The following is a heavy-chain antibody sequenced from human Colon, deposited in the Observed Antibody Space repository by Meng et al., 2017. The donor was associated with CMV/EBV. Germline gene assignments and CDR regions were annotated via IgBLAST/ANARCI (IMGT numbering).Heavy chain of an antibody. CDR2: ILLPGST. Sequence: HVRLPPCVAGLFHPSAPLSLPCPVFFGSFRCYFLSCFRPPPRTGLSLIWEILLPGSTNSNPSLKSRVNISVDTSKNQFSLKLSSVTAAETAVYYCARGLYGSGRHQIDYWGQGTLVTVSS. D-gene: IGHD3-10*01. V-gene: IGHV4-34*01. J-gene: IGHJ4*02. CDR3: ARGLYGSGRHQIDY. CDR1: FGSFRCYF.